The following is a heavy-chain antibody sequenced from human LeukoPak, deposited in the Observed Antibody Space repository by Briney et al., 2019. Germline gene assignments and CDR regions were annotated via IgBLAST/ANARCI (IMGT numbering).Heavy chain of an antibody. J-gene: IGHJ3*02. CDR1: GGTFSSYA. V-gene: IGHV1-18*01. CDR3: ARVLTTHDAFDI. Sequence: ASVKVSCKASGGTFSSYAISWVRQAPGQGLEWMGWISAYNGNTNYAQKLQGRVTMTTDTSTSTAYMELRSLRSDDTAVYYCARVLTTHDAFDIWGQGTMVTVSS. CDR2: ISAYNGNT. D-gene: IGHD3-16*01.